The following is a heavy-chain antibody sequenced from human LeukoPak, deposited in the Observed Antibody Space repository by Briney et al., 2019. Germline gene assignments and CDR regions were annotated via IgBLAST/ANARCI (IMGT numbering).Heavy chain of an antibody. D-gene: IGHD4-17*01. Sequence: QSGGSLRLSCAASGFTFSSYAMSWVRQAPGKGLEWVSAISGSGGSTYYADSVKGRFTISRDNSKNTLYLQMNSLRAEDTAVYYCARGYDYGDYEGGDYWGQGTLVTVSS. J-gene: IGHJ4*02. CDR1: GFTFSSYA. CDR2: ISGSGGST. CDR3: ARGYDYGDYEGGDY. V-gene: IGHV3-23*01.